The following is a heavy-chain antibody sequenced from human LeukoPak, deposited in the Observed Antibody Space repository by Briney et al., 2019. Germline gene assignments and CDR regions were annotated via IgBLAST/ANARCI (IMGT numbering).Heavy chain of an antibody. CDR1: GFTFSSYW. CDR2: INSDGSST. V-gene: IGHV3-74*01. J-gene: IGHJ4*02. D-gene: IGHD6-19*01. CDR3: ARQKRYSGGWYLFDY. Sequence: PGGSLRLSCAASGFTFSSYWMHWVRQAPGKGLVWVSRINSDGSSTSYADSVKGRFTISRDNAKNTLYLQMNSLRAEDTAVYYCARQKRYSGGWYLFDYWGQGTLVTVSS.